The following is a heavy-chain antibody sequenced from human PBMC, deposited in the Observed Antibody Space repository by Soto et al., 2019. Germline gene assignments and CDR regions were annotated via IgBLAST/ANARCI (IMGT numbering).Heavy chain of an antibody. V-gene: IGHV3-23*01. CDR1: GFTFKNYD. D-gene: IGHD3-10*01. CDR3: ATDRGGGFDS. Sequence: EVQLLESGGGLVQPGGSLRLSCAVSGFTFKNYDMSWVRQAPGKGLEWVSAISGSGGSTYYADSVRGRFTISRDNSKNNLYLQMKSLRDEDTAVFYCATDRGGGFDSWGQGTLVTVSS. CDR2: ISGSGGST. J-gene: IGHJ4*02.